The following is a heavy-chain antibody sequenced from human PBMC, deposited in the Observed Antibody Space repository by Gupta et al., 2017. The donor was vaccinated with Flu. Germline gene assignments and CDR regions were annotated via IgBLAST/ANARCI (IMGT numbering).Heavy chain of an antibody. CDR1: GYSISNYY. V-gene: IGHV4-59*01. D-gene: IGHD3-10*01. J-gene: IGHJ4*02. CDR2: IYYRGST. CDR3: ARGTHYDYGSGSSIDQ. Sequence: QVQLRESGPGLVKPSETLSLTCTVSGYSISNYYWSWIRQPPGRGLEWIGYIYYRGSTSYNPSRMSRVTISVDTSKNQSSLKLSSVTAADTAVYYCARGTHYDYGSGSSIDQWGQGTLVTVSS.